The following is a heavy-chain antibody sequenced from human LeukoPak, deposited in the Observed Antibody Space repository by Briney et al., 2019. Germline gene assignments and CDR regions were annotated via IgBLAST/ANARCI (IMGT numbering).Heavy chain of an antibody. CDR2: IKQDGSEK. CDR1: GFTFNTYW. Sequence: GGSLRLSCAASGFTFNTYWMSWVRQAPGKGLEWVANIKQDGSEKYYVDSVKGRFTISRDNAKNSLYLQMNSLRAEDTAVYYCARRVGYYDSSGHREWGQGTLVTVSS. V-gene: IGHV3-7*01. J-gene: IGHJ4*02. D-gene: IGHD3-22*01. CDR3: ARRVGYYDSSGHRE.